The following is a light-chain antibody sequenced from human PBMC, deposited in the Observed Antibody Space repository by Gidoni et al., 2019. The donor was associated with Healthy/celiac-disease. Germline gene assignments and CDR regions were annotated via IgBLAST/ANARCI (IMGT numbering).Light chain of an antibody. V-gene: IGLV2-14*04. Sequence: GSPGQSITISCTGTSSDVGGYNYVTWYQQHPGKAPKLMIYDVSNRPSGVSNRFSGSKSGNTAALTISGLQAEDEAEYYCSSYTSSSTPYVVFGGGSKQTDL. CDR2: DVS. J-gene: IGLJ2*01. CDR1: SSDVGGYNY. CDR3: SSYTSSSTPYVV.